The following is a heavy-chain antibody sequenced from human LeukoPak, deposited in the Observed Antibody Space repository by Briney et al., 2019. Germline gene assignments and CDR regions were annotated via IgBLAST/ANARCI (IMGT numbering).Heavy chain of an antibody. Sequence: PSETLSLTCTVSGGSISSGSYYWSWIRQPAGKGLEWIGRIYSSGSTNYNPSLKSRVTVSLDTSKNQFSLKLSSVTAADTAAYYCARQRGDRFLFDYWGQGTLVTVSS. D-gene: IGHD3-3*01. J-gene: IGHJ4*02. V-gene: IGHV4-61*02. CDR1: GGSISSGSYY. CDR2: IYSSGST. CDR3: ARQRGDRFLFDY.